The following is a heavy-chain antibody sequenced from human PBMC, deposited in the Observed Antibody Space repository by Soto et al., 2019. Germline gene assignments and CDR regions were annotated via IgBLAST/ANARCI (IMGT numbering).Heavy chain of an antibody. Sequence: EVQLLESGGGLVQPGGSLRLSCAASGFTFSSYAMSWVRQAPGKGLEWVSGLSGGGGGTYYADSVKGRFTISRDNSKNTLFLQMNSPRAEDTAVYYCARTFTTPPTYMDVWGKGTAVTVSS. CDR3: ARTFTTPPTYMDV. CDR1: GFTFSSYA. J-gene: IGHJ6*03. CDR2: LSGGGGGT. V-gene: IGHV3-23*01. D-gene: IGHD4-4*01.